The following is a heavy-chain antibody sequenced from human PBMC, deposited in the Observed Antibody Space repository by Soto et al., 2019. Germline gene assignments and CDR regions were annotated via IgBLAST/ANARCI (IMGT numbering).Heavy chain of an antibody. CDR2: ISYDGSNK. Sequence: ESGGGVVQPGRSLRLSCAASGFSFSNYGMHWVRQAPGKGLEWVAVISYDGSNKYYADSVKGRFTISRDNSKNTLFLQMNSLRAEDTAVYYCANPSGYDWGYWGQGTLVTVSS. V-gene: IGHV3-30*18. J-gene: IGHJ4*02. CDR1: GFSFSNYG. CDR3: ANPSGYDWGY. D-gene: IGHD5-12*01.